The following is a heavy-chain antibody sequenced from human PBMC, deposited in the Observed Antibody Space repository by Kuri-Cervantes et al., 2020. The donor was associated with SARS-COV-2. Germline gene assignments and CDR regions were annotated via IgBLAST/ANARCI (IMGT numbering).Heavy chain of an antibody. CDR2: INPNSGGT. J-gene: IGHJ4*02. CDR1: GYTFTGYY. Sequence: ASVKVSCKASGYTFTGYYMHWVRQAPGQGLEWMGWINPNSGGTNYAQKFQGRVTMTRDTSISTAYMELSGLRSDDTAVYYCASALVYGDYEFFDYWGQGTLVTVSS. CDR3: ASALVYGDYEFFDY. D-gene: IGHD4-17*01. V-gene: IGHV1-2*02.